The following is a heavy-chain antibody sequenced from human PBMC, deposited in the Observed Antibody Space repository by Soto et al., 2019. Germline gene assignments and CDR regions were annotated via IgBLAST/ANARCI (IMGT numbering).Heavy chain of an antibody. V-gene: IGHV1-8*01. J-gene: IGHJ4*02. CDR2: MQPSSGRT. Sequence: QVQLVQSGAEVREPGASVKVSCKASGYSFTSLDINWVRQTTGQGLEWMGWMQPSSGRTGYAQKFQGRVTMTRDTSINTAYMELSSLTSYDPAFYYCARGVTAGVDYWGQGTLVTVSS. D-gene: IGHD1-26*01. CDR1: GYSFTSLD. CDR3: ARGVTAGVDY.